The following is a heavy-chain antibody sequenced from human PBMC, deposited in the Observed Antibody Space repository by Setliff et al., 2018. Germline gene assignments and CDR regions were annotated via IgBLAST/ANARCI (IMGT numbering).Heavy chain of an antibody. CDR3: ARVDNFWSGPIDY. J-gene: IGHJ4*02. CDR2: INHSGST. V-gene: IGHV4-34*01. D-gene: IGHD3-3*01. CDR1: GGPIISGYY. Sequence: SETLSLTCSVSGGPIISGYYWSWIRQPPGKGLEWIGEINHSGSTNYNPSLKSRVTISVDTSKNQFSLKLSSVTAADTAVYYCARVDNFWSGPIDYWGQGTLVTVS.